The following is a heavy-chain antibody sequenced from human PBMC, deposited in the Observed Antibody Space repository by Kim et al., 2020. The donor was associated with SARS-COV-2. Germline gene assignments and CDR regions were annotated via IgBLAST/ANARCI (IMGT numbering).Heavy chain of an antibody. V-gene: IGHV4-34*01. J-gene: IGHJ4*02. D-gene: IGHD2-21*02. CDR3: ARRTVNGVVTASFDY. Sequence: PSLKSRVTLSVDTSKNQFSLKLSSVTAADTAVYYCARRTVNGVVTASFDYWGQGTLVTVSS.